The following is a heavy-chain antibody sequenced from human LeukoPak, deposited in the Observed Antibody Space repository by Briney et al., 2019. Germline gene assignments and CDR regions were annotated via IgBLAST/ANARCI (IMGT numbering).Heavy chain of an antibody. CDR3: ATIMGTLWSD. V-gene: IGHV3-48*03. Sequence: GGSLRLSCAASGFTFSSYEMNWVRQAPGKGLEWVSYISNSGSTIYYADSVQDRFTISRDNAKNSLYLLMNSLRAEDTAVYYCATIMGTLWSDWGQGTLVTVSS. CDR2: ISNSGSTI. CDR1: GFTFSSYE. D-gene: IGHD5-18*01. J-gene: IGHJ4*02.